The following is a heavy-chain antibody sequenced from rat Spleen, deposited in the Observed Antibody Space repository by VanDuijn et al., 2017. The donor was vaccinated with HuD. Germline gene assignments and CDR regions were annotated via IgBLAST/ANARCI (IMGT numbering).Heavy chain of an antibody. CDR3: AREGSTVDY. CDR1: GFSITTHY. V-gene: IGHV3-1*01. Sequence: EVQLQESGPGLVKPSQSLSLTCSVTGFSITTHYWDWIRKFPGNKMEWMGYINYSGSTTYNPSLKSPLSITRDSSKNQFFLQLNSVTTEDTATYYCAREGSTVDYWGQGVMVTVSS. CDR2: INYSGST. J-gene: IGHJ2*01. D-gene: IGHD1-8*01.